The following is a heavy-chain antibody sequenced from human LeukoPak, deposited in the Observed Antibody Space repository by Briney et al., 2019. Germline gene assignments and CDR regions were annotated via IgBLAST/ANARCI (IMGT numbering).Heavy chain of an antibody. Sequence: SQTLSPTCAISGDSVSSNSAAWHWIRQSPSRGLEWLGRTYYRSRWYSNYAPSVKSRITINPDTSKNQFSLQLNSVTPEDTAVYYCVRDREPNWFDPWGQGTLVTVSS. CDR3: VRDREPNWFDP. CDR2: TYYRSRWYS. V-gene: IGHV6-1*01. D-gene: IGHD5-24*01. CDR1: GDSVSSNSAA. J-gene: IGHJ5*02.